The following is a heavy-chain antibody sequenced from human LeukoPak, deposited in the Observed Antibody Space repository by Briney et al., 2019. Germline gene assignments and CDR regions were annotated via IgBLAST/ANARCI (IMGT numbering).Heavy chain of an antibody. CDR3: ARGRDGYNLDWFDS. CDR2: IYYSGST. Sequence: SETLSLTCTVSGGSISSSGYFWGWIRQPPGKGLEWIGSIYYSGSTYYSPSLKSRVTISVDTFKNQFSLKLSSVTAADTAVYFCARGRDGYNLDWFDSWGQGTLVTVSS. V-gene: IGHV4-39*01. D-gene: IGHD5-24*01. CDR1: GGSISSSGYF. J-gene: IGHJ5*01.